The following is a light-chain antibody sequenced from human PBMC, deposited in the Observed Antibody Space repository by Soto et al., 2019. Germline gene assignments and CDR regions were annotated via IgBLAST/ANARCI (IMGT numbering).Light chain of an antibody. CDR3: QQRNSWRLT. J-gene: IGKJ4*01. CDR1: QSVSSS. Sequence: EIMLTQSPATLSLSPGERATFSCRASQSVSSSLAWYKQRPGQAPRLLISDASNRATGIPARLSGSGSGTAFTLTFSGLEPEDFAVYYCQQRNSWRLTFGAGTKVEI. CDR2: DAS. V-gene: IGKV3-11*01.